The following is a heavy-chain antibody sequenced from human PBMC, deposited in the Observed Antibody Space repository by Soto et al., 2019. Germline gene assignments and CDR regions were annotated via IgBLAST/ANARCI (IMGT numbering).Heavy chain of an antibody. CDR2: IIPIFGTA. D-gene: IGHD2-21*02. CDR1: GGTFSSYA. J-gene: IGHJ4*02. Sequence: ASVKVSCKASGGTFSSYAISWVRQAPGQGLEWMGGIIPIFGTANYAQKFQGRVTITADESTSTAYMELSSLRSEDTAVYYCAREGKEAYCGGDCYGVYFDYWGQGTLVTVSS. CDR3: AREGKEAYCGGDCYGVYFDY. V-gene: IGHV1-69*13.